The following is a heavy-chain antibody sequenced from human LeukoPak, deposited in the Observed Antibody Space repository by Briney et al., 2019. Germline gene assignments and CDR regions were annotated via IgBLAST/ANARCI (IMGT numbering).Heavy chain of an antibody. CDR1: GGSISSGGYS. J-gene: IGHJ5*02. CDR2: IYHSGST. V-gene: IGHV4-30-2*01. CDR3: ARGPRYYGSGSFNWFDP. Sequence: SETLSLTCAVSGGSISSGGYSWSWIRQPPGKGLEWIGYIYHSGSTYYNPPLKSRVTISVDTSKNQFTLKLSSVTAADTAVYYCARGPRYYGSGSFNWFDPWGQGTLVTVSS. D-gene: IGHD3-10*01.